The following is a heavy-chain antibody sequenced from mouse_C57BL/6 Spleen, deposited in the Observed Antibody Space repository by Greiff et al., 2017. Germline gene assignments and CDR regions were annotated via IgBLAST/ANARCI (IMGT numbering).Heavy chain of an antibody. J-gene: IGHJ2*01. CDR3: ARGRITTVVVPFDY. V-gene: IGHV1-85*01. CDR1: GYTFTSYD. D-gene: IGHD1-1*01. CDR2: IYPRDGST. Sequence: VQLQESGPELVKPGASVKLSCKASGYTFTSYDINWVKQRPGQGLEWIGWIYPRDGSTKYTAKFKGKATLTVDTSSSTAYMELHSLTSEDAAVDFCARGRITTVVVPFDYWGQGTTLTVSS.